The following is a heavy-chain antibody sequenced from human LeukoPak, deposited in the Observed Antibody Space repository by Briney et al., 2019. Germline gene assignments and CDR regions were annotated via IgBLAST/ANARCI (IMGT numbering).Heavy chain of an antibody. CDR3: ARAKVIVGATIHTTYDAFDI. D-gene: IGHD1-26*01. V-gene: IGHV1-2*02. CDR1: GYTFTGYY. CDR2: INPNSGGT. Sequence: GASVKVSCKASGYTFTGYYMHWVRQAPGQGLEWMGWINPNSGGTNYAQKFQGRVTMTRDTSISTAYMELSRLRSDDTAVYYCARAKVIVGATIHTTYDAFDIWGQGTMVTVSS. J-gene: IGHJ3*02.